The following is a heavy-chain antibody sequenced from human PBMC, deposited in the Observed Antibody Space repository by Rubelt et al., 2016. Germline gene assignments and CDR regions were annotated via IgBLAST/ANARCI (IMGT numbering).Heavy chain of an antibody. Sequence: QVQLVQSGAEVKKPGSSVKVSCKASGGTFSSYAISWVRQAPGQGLEWMGRIIPILGIANYAQKFQGRVKITADKSTRTAYMELSSLRSDDTAVYYCARDPTTRFTSTGWFDPWGQGTLVTVSS. CDR1: GGTFSSYA. D-gene: IGHD5-12*01. CDR2: IIPILGIA. CDR3: ARDPTTRFTSTGWFDP. V-gene: IGHV1-69*04. J-gene: IGHJ5*02.